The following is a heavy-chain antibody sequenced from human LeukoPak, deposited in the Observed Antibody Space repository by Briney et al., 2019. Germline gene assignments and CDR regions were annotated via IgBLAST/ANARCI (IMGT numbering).Heavy chain of an antibody. Sequence: GGSLRLSCAASGFTFSSYEMNWVCQAPGKGLEWVSYISSSGSTIYYADSVKGRFTISRDNAKNSLYLQMNSLRAEDTAVYYCARWGCSGGSCYSGYYGMDVWGQGTTVTVSS. J-gene: IGHJ6*02. CDR2: ISSSGSTI. CDR1: GFTFSSYE. V-gene: IGHV3-48*03. D-gene: IGHD2-15*01. CDR3: ARWGCSGGSCYSGYYGMDV.